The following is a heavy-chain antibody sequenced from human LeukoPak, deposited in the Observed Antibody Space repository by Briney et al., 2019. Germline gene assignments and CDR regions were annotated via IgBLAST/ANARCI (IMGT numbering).Heavy chain of an antibody. J-gene: IGHJ5*02. Sequence: GASVKVSCKASGGTFSSYAISWVRQAPGQGLEWMGGIIPIFGTANYAQKFQGRVTMTADTSTDTAYMELSSLRFEDTAVYYCTTDPDIEVVLDVDPWGQGTQVTVSS. D-gene: IGHD2-15*01. CDR1: GGTFSSYA. CDR2: IIPIFGTA. CDR3: TTDPDIEVVLDVDP. V-gene: IGHV1-69*06.